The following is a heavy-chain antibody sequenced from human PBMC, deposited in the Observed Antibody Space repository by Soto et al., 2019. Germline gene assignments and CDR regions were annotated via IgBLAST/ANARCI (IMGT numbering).Heavy chain of an antibody. Sequence: GGSLRLSCAASGFTFSSYAMHWVRQAPGKGLEWVAVISYDGSNKYYADSVKGRFTISRDNAKNTLYLQMNSLRAEDTAVYYCARDLLLWWGQGTMVTV. V-gene: IGHV3-30-3*01. CDR3: ARDLLLW. CDR1: GFTFSSYA. D-gene: IGHD2-21*01. CDR2: ISYDGSNK. J-gene: IGHJ3*01.